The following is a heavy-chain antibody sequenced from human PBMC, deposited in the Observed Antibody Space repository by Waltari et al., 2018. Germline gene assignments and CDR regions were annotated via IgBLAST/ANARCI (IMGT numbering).Heavy chain of an antibody. CDR2: IKSKADGGTT. CDR1: GFTFKNAW. V-gene: IGHV3-15*01. CDR3: ATFVLWFGEMSTFDY. J-gene: IGHJ4*02. D-gene: IGHD3-10*01. Sequence: EVQLVESGGGLVKPGGSLRLSCAASGFTFKNAWMTWVRQAPGKGLEWVGSIKSKADGGTTDYAAPVQDRFIISRDDSKNTLYLQMNSLKTEDTAVYYCATFVLWFGEMSTFDYWGQGTLVSVSS.